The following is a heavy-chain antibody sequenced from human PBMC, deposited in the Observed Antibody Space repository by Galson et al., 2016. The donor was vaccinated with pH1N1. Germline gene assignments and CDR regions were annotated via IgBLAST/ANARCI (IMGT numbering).Heavy chain of an antibody. V-gene: IGHV4-61*02. Sequence: TLSLTCTVSRGSVSGANYYWTWIRQSAGKGLEWIGRIYFSGSTSYNPSLRGRVSISVDTSKNQFSLDLTPVTAAATAVNYCAAGRAKGGAGAGSSPYYFDFWGLGTRVTVSS. J-gene: IGHJ4*02. CDR1: RGSVSGANYY. CDR2: IYFSGST. D-gene: IGHD6-13*01. CDR3: AAGRAKGGAGAGSSPYYFDF.